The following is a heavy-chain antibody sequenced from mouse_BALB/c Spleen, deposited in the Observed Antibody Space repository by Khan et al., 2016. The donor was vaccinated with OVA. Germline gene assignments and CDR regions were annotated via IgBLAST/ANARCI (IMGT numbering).Heavy chain of an antibody. Sequence: QVQLQQSGAELAKPGASVKMSCKASGYTFTSYWMHWVKQRPGQGLEWIGYINPSTGSPEYNQKFKDKATLTADKSSSTAYMQLSRLTSEDSAVYDWARHGYVAGFAYWGQGTLVTVSA. J-gene: IGHJ3*01. V-gene: IGHV1-7*01. D-gene: IGHD1-2*01. CDR3: ARHGYVAGFAY. CDR1: GYTFTSYW. CDR2: INPSTGSP.